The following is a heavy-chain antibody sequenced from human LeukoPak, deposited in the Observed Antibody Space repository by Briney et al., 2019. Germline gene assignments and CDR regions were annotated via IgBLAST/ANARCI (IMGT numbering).Heavy chain of an antibody. J-gene: IGHJ4*02. V-gene: IGHV4-59*01. CDR1: GGSISSYY. D-gene: IGHD1-1*01. CDR2: IYYSGST. CDR3: AREASGLERRIFDY. Sequence: SETLSLTCTVSGGSISSYYWSWTRQPPGKGLEWIGYIYYSGSTNYNPSLKSRVTISVDTSKNQFSLKLSSVTAADTAVYYCAREASGLERRIFDYWGQGTLVTVSS.